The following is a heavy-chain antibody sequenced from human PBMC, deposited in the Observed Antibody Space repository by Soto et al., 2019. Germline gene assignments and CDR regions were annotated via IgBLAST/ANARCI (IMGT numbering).Heavy chain of an antibody. J-gene: IGHJ3*01. CDR2: IRGDGGAT. D-gene: IGHD2-21*01. Sequence: DVHLLESGGGLVQPGGSLRLSCVASGFTLSDYDMGWVRQAPGKGLEWVSLIRGDGGATYYARSLEGRLTISRDTSDNTLYLQVNSLRVEDTALYYCAKDRRGGEYPAFDLWGQGTLVTVSS. V-gene: IGHV3-23*01. CDR1: GFTLSDYD. CDR3: AKDRRGGEYPAFDL.